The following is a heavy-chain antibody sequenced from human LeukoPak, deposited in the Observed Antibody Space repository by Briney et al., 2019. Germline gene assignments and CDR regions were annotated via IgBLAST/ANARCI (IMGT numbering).Heavy chain of an antibody. Sequence: PGGSLRLSCAASGFTFSSYGMHWVRQAPGKGLEWVAVISYDGSNKYYADPVKGRFTISRDNSKNTLYLQMNSLRAEDTAVYYCAKDHSEFVVVPAAVEYYFDYWGQGTLVTVSS. J-gene: IGHJ4*02. D-gene: IGHD2-2*01. CDR3: AKDHSEFVVVPAAVEYYFDY. CDR2: ISYDGSNK. CDR1: GFTFSSYG. V-gene: IGHV3-30*18.